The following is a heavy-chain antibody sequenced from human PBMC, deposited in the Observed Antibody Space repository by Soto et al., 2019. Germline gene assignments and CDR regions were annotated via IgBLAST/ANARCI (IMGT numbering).Heavy chain of an antibody. V-gene: IGHV3-66*01. J-gene: IGHJ6*03. CDR1: GFTVSSNY. D-gene: IGHD6-13*01. CDR2: IYSGGST. CDR3: ASSAAAGTDYYYYYYMDV. Sequence: GGSLRLSCGASGFTVSSNYMSWARQAPGKGLEWVSVIYSGGSTYYADSVKGRFTISRDNSKNTLYLQMNSLRAEDTAVYYCASSAAAGTDYYYYYYMDVWGKGTTVTVS.